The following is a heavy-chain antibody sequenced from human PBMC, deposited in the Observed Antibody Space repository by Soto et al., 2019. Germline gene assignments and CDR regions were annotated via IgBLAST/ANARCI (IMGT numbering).Heavy chain of an antibody. V-gene: IGHV5-51*01. D-gene: IGHD6-13*01. CDR3: ARHNRYSSTWFEGWFDP. J-gene: IGHJ5*02. Sequence: PGESLKISCXGSGYSFTNYWVGWVRQIPGRGLEWMGIIHPGDSDTRYSPFFQGQVTISADKSISTAYLQWSSLKASDTAMYYCARHNRYSSTWFEGWFDPWGQGTLVTVSS. CDR1: GYSFTNYW. CDR2: IHPGDSDT.